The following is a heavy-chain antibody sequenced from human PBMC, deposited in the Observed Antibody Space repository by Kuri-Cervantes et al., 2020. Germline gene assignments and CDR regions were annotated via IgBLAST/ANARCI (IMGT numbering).Heavy chain of an antibody. J-gene: IGHJ4*02. D-gene: IGHD4-11*01. V-gene: IGHV3-48*04. CDR1: GFTFSSYS. Sequence: GGSLRLSCAASGFTFSSYSMNWVRQAPGKGLEWVSSISSSGSTIYYADSVKGRFTISRDNAKNSLYLQMNSLRAEDTAVYYCARDDYSNQFDYWGQGTLVTVSS. CDR2: ISSSGSTI. CDR3: ARDDYSNQFDY.